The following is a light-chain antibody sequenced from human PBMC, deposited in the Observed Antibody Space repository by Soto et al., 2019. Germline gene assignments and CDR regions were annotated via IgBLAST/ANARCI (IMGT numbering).Light chain of an antibody. CDR3: QQYGRSSVT. J-gene: IGKJ1*01. CDR1: QSVSSSY. CDR2: GAS. Sequence: EIVLTQSPGTLSLSPGERSTLSCRASQSVSSSYLAWYQQKPGQAPRLLIYGASSRATGIPDRFSGSGSGTDFTLTISRLETEDFAVYYCQQYGRSSVTFGQGTKVHIK. V-gene: IGKV3-20*01.